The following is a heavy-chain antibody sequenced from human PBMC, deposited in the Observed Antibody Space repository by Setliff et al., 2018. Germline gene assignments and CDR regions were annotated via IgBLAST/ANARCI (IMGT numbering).Heavy chain of an antibody. D-gene: IGHD2-15*01. Sequence: SETLSLTCAVYGESFSGHYWTWIRQPTGKRLEWIGHNDPSGDTNYSPSLKSRVTISRDTSKNQFSLRLSSVTAADTAVYYCARTRYGLGGRPYWGQGTLVTVSS. CDR1: GESFSGHY. V-gene: IGHV4-59*10. CDR3: ARTRYGLGGRPY. J-gene: IGHJ4*02. CDR2: NDPSGDT.